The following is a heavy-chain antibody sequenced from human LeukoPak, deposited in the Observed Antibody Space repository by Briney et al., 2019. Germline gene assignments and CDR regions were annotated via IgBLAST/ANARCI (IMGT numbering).Heavy chain of an antibody. Sequence: GGSLRLSCAASGFTFSSYSMNWVRQAPGKGLEWVSSISSSSSYIYYADSVKGRFTISRDNAKNSLYLQMNSLRAEDTAVYYCARRYRKVVVPAAMDYWGQGTLVTVSS. J-gene: IGHJ4*02. V-gene: IGHV3-21*01. CDR1: GFTFSSYS. D-gene: IGHD2-2*01. CDR3: ARRYRKVVVPAAMDY. CDR2: ISSSSSYI.